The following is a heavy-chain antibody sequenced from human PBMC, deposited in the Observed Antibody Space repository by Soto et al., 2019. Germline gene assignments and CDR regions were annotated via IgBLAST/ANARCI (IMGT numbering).Heavy chain of an antibody. D-gene: IGHD3-22*01. CDR3: ATTGGYYPNGYLDY. V-gene: IGHV3-48*01. CDR1: GFTFNAYT. Sequence: EVQLVESGGGLVQPGGSLRLSCAASGFTFNAYTMDWVRQAPGKGLEWVSCIGSTSTNTFYADSVKGRFTSSRDNSKKSVYLQMNSLRAEDTAVYYCATTGGYYPNGYLDYCSQGTLVSVSS. CDR2: IGSTSTNT. J-gene: IGHJ4*02.